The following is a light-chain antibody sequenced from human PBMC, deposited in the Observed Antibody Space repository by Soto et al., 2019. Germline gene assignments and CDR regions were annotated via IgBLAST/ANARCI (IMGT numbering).Light chain of an antibody. CDR1: QSVSSN. CDR3: QQYSNWRT. V-gene: IGKV3-15*01. Sequence: EIVLTQSPDTLSLSPCERATLSGRASQSVSSNLAWYQQKPGQAPRLLIYDASTRATGIPARITGSGSGTEFTLTISSLQSEDFAVYYCQQYSNWRTFGQGTKVDIK. CDR2: DAS. J-gene: IGKJ1*01.